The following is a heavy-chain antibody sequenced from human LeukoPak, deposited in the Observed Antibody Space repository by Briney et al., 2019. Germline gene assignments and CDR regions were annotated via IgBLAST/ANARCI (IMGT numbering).Heavy chain of an antibody. CDR3: AKRIVVVVAAIGNYYYGMDV. CDR2: IIPILGIA. Sequence: ASVKVSCKASGGTFSSYAISWVRQAPGQGLEWMGRIIPILGIANYAQKFQGRVTITADKSTSTAYMELSSLRSEDTAVYYCAKRIVVVVAAIGNYYYGMDVWGQGTTVTVSS. D-gene: IGHD2-15*01. J-gene: IGHJ6*02. V-gene: IGHV1-69*04. CDR1: GGTFSSYA.